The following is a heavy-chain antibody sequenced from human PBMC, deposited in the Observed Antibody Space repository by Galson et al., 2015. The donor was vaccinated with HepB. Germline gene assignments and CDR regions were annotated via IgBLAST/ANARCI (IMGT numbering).Heavy chain of an antibody. J-gene: IGHJ4*02. CDR2: IIPIFGTA. V-gene: IGHV1-69*13. CDR1: GGTFSSYA. D-gene: IGHD6-19*01. Sequence: SVKVSCKASGGTFSSYAISWVRQAPGQGLEWMGGIIPIFGTANYAQKFQGRVTITADESTSTAYMELSSLRSEDTAVYYCARALTHKYSSGWYSYFNYWGQGTLVTVSS. CDR3: ARALTHKYSSGWYSYFNY.